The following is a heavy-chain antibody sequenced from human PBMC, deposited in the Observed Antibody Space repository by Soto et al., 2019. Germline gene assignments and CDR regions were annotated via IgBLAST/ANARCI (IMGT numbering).Heavy chain of an antibody. CDR1: GGSISSGDYY. CDR2: IYYSGST. Sequence: PSETLSLTCTVSGGSISSGDYYWSWIRQPPGKGLEWIGYIYYSGSTYYNPSLKSRVTISVDTSKNQFSLKLSSVTAADTAVYYCASGHSLYYYYGMDVWGQGTTVTVSS. CDR3: ASGHSLYYYYGMDV. D-gene: IGHD2-15*01. V-gene: IGHV4-30-4*02. J-gene: IGHJ6*02.